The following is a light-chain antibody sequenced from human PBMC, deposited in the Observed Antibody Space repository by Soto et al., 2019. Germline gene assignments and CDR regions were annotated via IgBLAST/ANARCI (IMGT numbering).Light chain of an antibody. Sequence: QSALTQPASVSGSPGQSITISCTGTSNDVGGYNYVSWYQQHPGKAPKLMIYEVSNRPSGVANRFSASKSGKTASLTISGLQAEDEADYYCSSYTSTSTYVFGTGTKLTVL. CDR1: SNDVGGYNY. V-gene: IGLV2-14*01. J-gene: IGLJ1*01. CDR2: EVS. CDR3: SSYTSTSTYV.